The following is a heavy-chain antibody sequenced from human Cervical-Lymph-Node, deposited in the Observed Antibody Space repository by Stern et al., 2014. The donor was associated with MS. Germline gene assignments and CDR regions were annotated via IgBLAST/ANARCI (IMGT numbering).Heavy chain of an antibody. J-gene: IGHJ2*01. V-gene: IGHV1-18*01. CDR2: ISAYNGNT. Sequence: VQLVESGAEVKKPGASVKVSCKASGYTFTSYGISWVRQAPGQGLEWMGWISAYNGNTNYAQKLQGRVTMTTDTSTSHAYMELRSLRSDDTAVYYCARDRGYCSGGSCYVWYFDLWGRGTLVTVSS. CDR3: ARDRGYCSGGSCYVWYFDL. D-gene: IGHD2-15*01. CDR1: GYTFTSYG.